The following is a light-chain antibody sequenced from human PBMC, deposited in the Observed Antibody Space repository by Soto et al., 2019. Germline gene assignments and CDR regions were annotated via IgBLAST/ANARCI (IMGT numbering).Light chain of an antibody. CDR2: DAS. Sequence: EIVLTQSPGPLSLSPGERATLSCRSSQSIRSSYLAWYQQKPGQAPRLLIYDASSRATGIPDRFSGSWSGTDCTLTISRLEPEDVAVYYCQQYVSSPPTFGQGTKVDIK. CDR3: QQYVSSPPT. CDR1: QSIRSSY. V-gene: IGKV3-20*01. J-gene: IGKJ1*01.